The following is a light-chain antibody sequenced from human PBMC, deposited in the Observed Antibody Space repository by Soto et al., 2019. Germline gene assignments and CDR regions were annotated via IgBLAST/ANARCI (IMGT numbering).Light chain of an antibody. J-gene: IGLJ1*01. CDR3: CSFAGGNAYV. V-gene: IGLV2-23*01. CDR2: EGG. CDR1: SSDIGAYNL. Sequence: QSVLTQPASVSGSPGQSITISCTGTSSDIGAYNLVSWYQQHPGKAPKLLISEGGKRPSGVSDRFSGSKSGNTASLTISGLQAEDEADYYCCSFAGGNAYVFGTGTKLTVL.